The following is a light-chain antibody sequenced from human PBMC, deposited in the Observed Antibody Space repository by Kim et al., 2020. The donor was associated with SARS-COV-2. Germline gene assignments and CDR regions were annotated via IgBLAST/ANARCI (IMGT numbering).Light chain of an antibody. V-gene: IGLV3-1*01. Sequence: SYELTQPPSVSVSPGQTASITCSGDKLGDKYACWYQQKPGQSPVLVIYQDSKRPSGIPERFSGSNSGNTATLTISGTQAMDEADYYCQAWDSSTGVVVFGGGTQLTVL. J-gene: IGLJ2*01. CDR1: KLGDKY. CDR2: QDS. CDR3: QAWDSSTGVVV.